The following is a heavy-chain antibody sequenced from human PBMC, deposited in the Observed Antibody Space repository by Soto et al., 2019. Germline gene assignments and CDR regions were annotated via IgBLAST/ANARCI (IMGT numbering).Heavy chain of an antibody. CDR3: AAVTRDMSELGYYGMDV. V-gene: IGHV1-58*01. D-gene: IGHD2-15*01. Sequence: ASVKVSCKTSGIIFSSSVVQWVRQARGQRLEWIGWIVVGSGHPTYAQKFQDRVTITWDMSTSTAYMELSSLRSEDTALFYCAAVTRDMSELGYYGMDVWGQGTTVTVSS. CDR1: GIIFSSSV. CDR2: IVVGSGHP. J-gene: IGHJ6*02.